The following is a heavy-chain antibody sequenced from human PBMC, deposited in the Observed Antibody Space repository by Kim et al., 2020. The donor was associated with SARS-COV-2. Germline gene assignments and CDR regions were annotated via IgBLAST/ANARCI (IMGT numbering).Heavy chain of an antibody. J-gene: IGHJ4*02. CDR3: VKGRKSAGRFDF. V-gene: IGHV3-64D*09. D-gene: IGHD6-13*01. CDR1: GFIFSDYD. CDR2: ISSNGGST. Sequence: GGSLRLSCSASGFIFSDYDMHWVRQAPGKGLEYVSLISSNGGSTSYADSMKGRFTISRDNSKNTLYLQMNSLRAADTAVYYCVKGRKSAGRFDFWGQGTL.